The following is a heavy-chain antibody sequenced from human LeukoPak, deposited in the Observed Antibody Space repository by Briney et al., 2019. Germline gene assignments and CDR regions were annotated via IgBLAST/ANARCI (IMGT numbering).Heavy chain of an antibody. CDR2: IIPIFGTA. CDR1: GGTFSSYA. D-gene: IGHD3-22*01. Sequence: SVKVSCKASGGTFSSYAISWVRQAPGQGLEWMGGIIPIFGTANYAQKFQGRVTITADESTSTAYMELSSLRSEGTAVYYCARGSRYYDTRGYYGMDVWGQGTTVTVSS. V-gene: IGHV1-69*13. J-gene: IGHJ6*02. CDR3: ARGSRYYDTRGYYGMDV.